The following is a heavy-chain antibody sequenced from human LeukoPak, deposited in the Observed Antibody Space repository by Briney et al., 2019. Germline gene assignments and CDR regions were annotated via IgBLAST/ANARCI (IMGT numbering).Heavy chain of an antibody. V-gene: IGHV4-59*01. D-gene: IGHD5-12*01. J-gene: IGHJ5*02. Sequence: RASETLSLTCNVSGGSIRSYYWSWLRQPPGKGLEWIGYIYYSGSTNYNPSLKSRVTISVDTPKNQFSLKLSSVTAADTAVYYCARNWYGGYAWFDPWGQGTLVTVSS. CDR3: ARNWYGGYAWFDP. CDR1: GGSIRSYY. CDR2: IYYSGST.